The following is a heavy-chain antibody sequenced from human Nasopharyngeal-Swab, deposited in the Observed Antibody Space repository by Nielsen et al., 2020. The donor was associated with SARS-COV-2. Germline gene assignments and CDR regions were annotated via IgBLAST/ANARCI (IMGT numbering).Heavy chain of an antibody. CDR1: GLTFRSYR. CDR2: ISSRSSYI. CDR3: ARDLRITVFGVAPYYYYGMDV. D-gene: IGHD3-3*01. V-gene: IGHV3-21*01. Sequence: GGSLRLSCAASGLTFRSYRMNWVRQAPGKRLQRVPSISSRSSYIYYADSVKGRFTISRDNAKNSLYLPMNSLRAEDTAVYYCARDLRITVFGVAPYYYYGMDVWGQGTTVTVS. J-gene: IGHJ6*02.